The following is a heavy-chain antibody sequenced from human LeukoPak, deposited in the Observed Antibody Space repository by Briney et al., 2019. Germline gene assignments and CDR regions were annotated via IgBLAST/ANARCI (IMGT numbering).Heavy chain of an antibody. CDR3: ASDSGGLRWFSFDY. CDR2: INPNSGGT. Sequence: GASVKVSCKASGYTFTGYYMHWVRQAPGQGLEWMGWINPNSGGTNYAQKFQGRVTMTRDTSISTAYMELSRLRSDDTAVYYCASDSGGLRWFSFDYWGQGTLVTVSS. V-gene: IGHV1-2*02. D-gene: IGHD4-23*01. CDR1: GYTFTGYY. J-gene: IGHJ4*02.